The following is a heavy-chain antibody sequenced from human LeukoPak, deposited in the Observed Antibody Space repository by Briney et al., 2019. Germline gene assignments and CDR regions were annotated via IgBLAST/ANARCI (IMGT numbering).Heavy chain of an antibody. CDR1: GFTFGSYW. D-gene: IGHD3-22*01. Sequence: PGGSLRLSCAASGFTFGSYWMHWVRQAPGKGLEWVSRMNSDGSSISYADSVKGRFTFSRDNAKNTLHLQMNSLRAEDTAVYYCAKVGYYDSSGYYAYLQHWGQGTLVTVSS. V-gene: IGHV3-74*01. CDR3: AKVGYYDSSGYYAYLQH. CDR2: MNSDGSSI. J-gene: IGHJ1*01.